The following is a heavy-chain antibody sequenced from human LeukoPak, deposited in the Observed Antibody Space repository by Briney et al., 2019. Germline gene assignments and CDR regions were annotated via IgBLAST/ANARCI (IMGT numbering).Heavy chain of an antibody. CDR1: RFTFSSYA. J-gene: IGHJ4*02. Sequence: GGSLRLSCAASRFTFSSYAMNWVRQAPGKGLEWVSAISGSGDTTYYPDSVKGRFTISRDNSVNTLYLQLNSLRAEDMAVYYCTKGDLLRHWGQGTLVTVSS. CDR3: TKGDLLRH. V-gene: IGHV3-23*01. D-gene: IGHD1-26*01. CDR2: ISGSGDTT.